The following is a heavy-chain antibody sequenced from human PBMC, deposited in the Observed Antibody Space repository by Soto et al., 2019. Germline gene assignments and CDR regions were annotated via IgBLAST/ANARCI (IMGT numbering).Heavy chain of an antibody. CDR3: ARDKSGWYDSGY. J-gene: IGHJ4*02. V-gene: IGHV1-18*04. CDR1: GYTFTSYG. D-gene: IGHD6-19*01. Sequence: ASVKVSCKASGYTFTSYGISWVRQAPGQGLEWMGWISAYNGNTNYAQKLQGRVTMTTDTSTSTAYMELRSLRSDDTAVYCCARDKSGWYDSGYWGQGTLVTVSS. CDR2: ISAYNGNT.